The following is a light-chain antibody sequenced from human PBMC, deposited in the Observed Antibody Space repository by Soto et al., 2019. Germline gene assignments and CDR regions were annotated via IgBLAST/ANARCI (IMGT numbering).Light chain of an antibody. V-gene: IGLV2-14*03. CDR2: DVS. J-gene: IGLJ1*01. CDR3: SSYTSSSTPYV. Sequence: QSVLTQPASVSGSPGQSITISCTGTSSDVGGYNSVSWYQHHPGKAPKLMIYDVSNRPSGVSSRFSGSKSGNTASLTISGLQAEDEADYYCSSYTSSSTPYVFGTGTKVTVL. CDR1: SSDVGGYNS.